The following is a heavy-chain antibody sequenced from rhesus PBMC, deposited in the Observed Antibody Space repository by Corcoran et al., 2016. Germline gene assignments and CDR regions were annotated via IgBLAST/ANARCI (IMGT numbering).Heavy chain of an antibody. V-gene: IGHV4-127*01. D-gene: IGHD1-44*02. CDR1: GYSISSGYG. CDR3: ARVSGSYDY. J-gene: IGHJ4*01. Sequence: QVQLQESGPGLVKPSETLSLTCAVSGYSISSGYGWSWFRPPPGKGLEWIGYIGGSSGSTNYNPSLKSRVTISKDTSKNQFSLKLSSVTAADTAVYYCARVSGSYDYWGQGVLVTVSS. CDR2: IGGSSGST.